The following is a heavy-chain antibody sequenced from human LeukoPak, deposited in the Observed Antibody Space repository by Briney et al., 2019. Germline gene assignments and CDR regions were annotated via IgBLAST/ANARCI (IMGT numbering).Heavy chain of an antibody. Sequence: GGSLRLSCAASGFTFSSYAMSWVRQASGKGLEWVSSISSSSSYIYYADLVKGRFTISRDNAKNSLYLQMNSLRAEDTAVYYCARDPFSGSYYLIRAFDIWGQGTMVTVSS. D-gene: IGHD1-26*01. J-gene: IGHJ3*02. CDR1: GFTFSSYA. CDR3: ARDPFSGSYYLIRAFDI. CDR2: ISSSSSYI. V-gene: IGHV3-21*01.